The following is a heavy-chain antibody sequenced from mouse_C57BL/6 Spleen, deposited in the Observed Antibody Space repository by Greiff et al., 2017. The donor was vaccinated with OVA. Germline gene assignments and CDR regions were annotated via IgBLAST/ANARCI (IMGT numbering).Heavy chain of an antibody. V-gene: IGHV1-82*01. Sequence: QVQLQQSGPELVKPGASVKISCKASGYAFSSSWMNWVKQRPGKGLEWIGRIYPGDGDTKYNGKFKGKATLTADKSSSTAYMQLSSLTSEDSAVYFCATFYYDYDAWFAYWGQGTLVTVSA. CDR2: IYPGDGDT. CDR1: GYAFSSSW. CDR3: ATFYYDYDAWFAY. D-gene: IGHD2-4*01. J-gene: IGHJ3*01.